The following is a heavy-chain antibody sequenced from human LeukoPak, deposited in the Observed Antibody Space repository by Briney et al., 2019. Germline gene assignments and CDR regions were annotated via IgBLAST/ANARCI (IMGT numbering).Heavy chain of an antibody. D-gene: IGHD2-21*02. CDR3: ARAGHCGGDCYPFDY. Sequence: SETLSLTCTFSGASISGYYCSWLRQPPGKGLEWIAHIYYSGSTYYSPSLKSRVTISVDTSKNQCSLKLTSVTAADTAVYCCARAGHCGGDCYPFDYWGQGTLVTVSS. V-gene: IGHV4-59*13. CDR2: IYYSGST. CDR1: GASISGYY. J-gene: IGHJ4*02.